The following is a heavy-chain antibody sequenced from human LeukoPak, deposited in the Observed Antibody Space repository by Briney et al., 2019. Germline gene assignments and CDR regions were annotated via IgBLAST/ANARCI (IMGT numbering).Heavy chain of an antibody. J-gene: IGHJ6*03. CDR3: ARSRFDYYGSGSYPEFYYYYYMDV. Sequence: ASVKVSCKASGYTFTSYYMHWVRQAPGQGLEWMGWINPNSGGTNYAQKFQGRVTMTRDTSISTAYMELSSLRSEDTAVYYCARSRFDYYGSGSYPEFYYYYYMDVWGKGTTVTISS. D-gene: IGHD3-10*01. CDR2: INPNSGGT. CDR1: GYTFTSYY. V-gene: IGHV1-2*02.